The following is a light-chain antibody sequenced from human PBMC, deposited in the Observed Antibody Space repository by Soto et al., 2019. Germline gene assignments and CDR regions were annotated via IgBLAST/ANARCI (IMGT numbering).Light chain of an antibody. CDR3: QQYGSSPPNT. Sequence: EIVLTQSPGTLSLSPGERATLSCRASQSVSSNYLAWHQQKPGQAPRLLIYGASSRATGIPDRFSGSGSGTDFTLTISRLEPEDFAVYYCQQYGSSPPNTFGQGTRLEIK. J-gene: IGKJ5*01. V-gene: IGKV3-20*01. CDR1: QSVSSNY. CDR2: GAS.